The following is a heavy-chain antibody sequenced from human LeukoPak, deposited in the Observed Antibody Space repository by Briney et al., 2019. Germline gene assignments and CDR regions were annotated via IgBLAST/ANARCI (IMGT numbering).Heavy chain of an antibody. CDR2: ISYDGSNK. V-gene: IGHV3-30*18. D-gene: IGHD2-2*01. J-gene: IGHJ6*02. CDR3: AKDLGVPAAKDYYYYGMDV. Sequence: GGSLRLSCAASGFTFSSYGMHWVRQAPGKGLEWVAVISYDGSNKYYADSVKGRFTISRDNSKNALYLQMNSLRAEDTAVYYCAKDLGVPAAKDYYYYGMDVWGQGTTVTVSS. CDR1: GFTFSSYG.